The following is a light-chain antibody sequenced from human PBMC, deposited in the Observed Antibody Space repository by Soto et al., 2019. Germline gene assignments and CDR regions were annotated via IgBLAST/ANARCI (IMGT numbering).Light chain of an antibody. J-gene: IGLJ2*01. CDR2: DVT. Sequence: QAVVTQPPSASGSPGQSVTISCTGSSSDIGHYDYVSWYQQHPGKAPKLMIYDVTKRPSGVPDRFSGSRSGNTASLTVSGLQAEDEADYYCSSYAGGGIFGGGTKLTVL. CDR1: SSDIGHYDY. V-gene: IGLV2-8*01. CDR3: SSYAGGGI.